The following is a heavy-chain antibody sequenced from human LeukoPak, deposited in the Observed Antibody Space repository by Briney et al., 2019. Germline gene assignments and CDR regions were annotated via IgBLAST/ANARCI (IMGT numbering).Heavy chain of an antibody. CDR1: GFTFTTYA. Sequence: PGGSLRLSCAASGFTFTTYAMSWVRQAPGGGLEWVSISSDSGGTTYYADSVKGRFTISRDNSKNTLYLQMNSLRVDDTAVYYWKNDFDNWGQGTLVTVSS. J-gene: IGHJ4*02. CDR3: KNDFDN. V-gene: IGHV3-23*01. CDR2: SSDSGGTT.